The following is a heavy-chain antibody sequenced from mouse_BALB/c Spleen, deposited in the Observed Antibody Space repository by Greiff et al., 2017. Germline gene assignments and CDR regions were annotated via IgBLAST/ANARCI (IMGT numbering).Heavy chain of an antibody. V-gene: IGHV14-1*02. Sequence: VQLQQSGAELVRPGALVKLSCKASGFNIKDYYMHWVKQRPEQGLEWIGWIDPENGNTIYDPKFQGKASITADTSSNTAYLQLSSLTSEDTAVYYCARALLLAYWAMDYWGQGTSVTVSS. CDR3: ARALLLAYWAMDY. J-gene: IGHJ4*01. CDR2: IDPENGNT. D-gene: IGHD6-5*01. CDR1: GFNIKDYY.